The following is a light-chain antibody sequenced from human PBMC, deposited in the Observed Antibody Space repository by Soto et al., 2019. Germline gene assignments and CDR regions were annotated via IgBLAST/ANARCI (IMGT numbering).Light chain of an antibody. CDR3: QQYGGSGKA. CDR1: QSVSSTS. Sequence: EIVLAQSPGTLSVSPGERATLSCRSSQSVSSTSLAWYQQKPGQAPRLLMYGASSRATDIPDRFSGSGSGTDFTLTISRLEPEDFAVYYCQQYGGSGKAFGQGTKVDIK. CDR2: GAS. V-gene: IGKV3-20*01. J-gene: IGKJ1*01.